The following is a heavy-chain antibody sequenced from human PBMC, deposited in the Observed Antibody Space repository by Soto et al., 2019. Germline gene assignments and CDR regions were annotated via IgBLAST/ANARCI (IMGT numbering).Heavy chain of an antibody. CDR2: IWYDGSNK. D-gene: IGHD6-13*01. J-gene: IGHJ4*02. CDR1: GFTFSSYG. CDR3: ARDSGYSSSWYAY. Sequence: PGGSLRLSCAASGFTFSSYGMHWVRQAPCKGLEWVAVIWYDGSNKYYADSVKGRFTISRDNSKNTLYLQMNSLRAEDTAVYYCARDSGYSSSWYAYWGQGTLVTVSS. V-gene: IGHV3-33*01.